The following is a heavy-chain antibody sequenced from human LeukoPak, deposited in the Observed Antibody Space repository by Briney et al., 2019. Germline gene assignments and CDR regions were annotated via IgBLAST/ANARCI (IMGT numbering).Heavy chain of an antibody. CDR1: GYTFTGYY. CDR2: IIPIFGTA. CDR3: AVCAGSCGVYYSDY. J-gene: IGHJ4*02. Sequence: SVKVSCKASGYTFTGYYMHWVRQAPGQGLEWMGGIIPIFGTANYAQKFQGRVTITADESTSTAYMELSSLRSEDTAVYYCAVCAGSCGVYYSDYWGQGTLVTVSS. V-gene: IGHV1-69*13. D-gene: IGHD2-15*01.